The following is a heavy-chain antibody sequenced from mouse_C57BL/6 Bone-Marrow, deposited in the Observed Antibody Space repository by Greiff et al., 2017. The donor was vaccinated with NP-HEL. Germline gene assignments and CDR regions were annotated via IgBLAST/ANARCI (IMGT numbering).Heavy chain of an antibody. V-gene: IGHV14-3*01. J-gene: IGHJ3*01. D-gene: IGHD3-3*01. Sequence: EVQLVESVAELVRPRASVKLSCTASGFNFKNTYMNWVKQRPEQGLEWIGRIDPANGNTKYAPKFQGKATITADTSSNTAYLQLSSLTSEDTAIYYCAGTPWFAYWGQGTLVTVSA. CDR1: GFNFKNTY. CDR2: IDPANGNT. CDR3: AGTPWFAY.